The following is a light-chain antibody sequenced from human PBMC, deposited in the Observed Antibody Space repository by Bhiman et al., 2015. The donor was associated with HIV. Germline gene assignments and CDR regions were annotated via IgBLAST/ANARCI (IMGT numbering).Light chain of an antibody. Sequence: QSVLTQPPSVSGAPGQRVTISCTGSSSNIGAGYDVHWYQQFPGTAPKLLIYDNNYRPSGVPDRFSGSKSGTSASLAITGLQAEDEADYYCQTWDSDTVIFGGGTKLTVL. CDR3: QTWDSDTVI. J-gene: IGLJ2*01. CDR2: DNN. V-gene: IGLV1-40*01. CDR1: SSNIGAGYD.